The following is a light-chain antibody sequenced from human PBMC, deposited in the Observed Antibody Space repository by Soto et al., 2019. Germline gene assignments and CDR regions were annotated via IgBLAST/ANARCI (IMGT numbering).Light chain of an antibody. J-gene: IGKJ1*01. Sequence: IVRTQSPATLSLSPGERATLSCRASQSVSSYLAWYQQKPGQAPRLLIYGASSRATGIPDRFSGSGSGTDFTLTISRLEPEDFAVYYCQQYGSSLAWTFGQGTKVDIK. CDR1: QSVSSY. CDR2: GAS. CDR3: QQYGSSLAWT. V-gene: IGKV3-20*01.